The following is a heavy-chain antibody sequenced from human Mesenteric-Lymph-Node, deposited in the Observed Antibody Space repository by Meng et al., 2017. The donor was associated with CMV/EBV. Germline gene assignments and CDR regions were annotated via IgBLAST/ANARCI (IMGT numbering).Heavy chain of an antibody. D-gene: IGHD1-14*01. J-gene: IGHJ6*02. Sequence: GESLKISCAASGFSFSGYEMNWVRQAPGKGLEWVSVIYRGGSSTYYADSVKGRFTISRDNSKNTLYLQMNSLRAEDTAVYYCAKNQGGVLPEVDVWGQGTTVTVSS. CDR3: AKNQGGVLPEVDV. V-gene: IGHV3-23*03. CDR1: GFSFSGYE. CDR2: IYRGGSST.